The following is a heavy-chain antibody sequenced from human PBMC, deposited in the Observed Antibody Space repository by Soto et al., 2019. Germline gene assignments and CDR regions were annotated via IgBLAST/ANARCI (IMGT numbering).Heavy chain of an antibody. D-gene: IGHD2-21*02. CDR1: GGTFSSYA. CDR3: ARRDSIAYCGGDCYFDAFDI. V-gene: IGHV1-69*13. CDR2: IIPIFGTA. J-gene: IGHJ3*02. Sequence: GASVKVACKASGGTFSSYAISWVRQAPGQGLEWMGGIIPIFGTANYAQKFQGRVTITADESTSTAYMELSSLRSEDTAVYYCARRDSIAYCGGDCYFDAFDIWGQGTMVTVSS.